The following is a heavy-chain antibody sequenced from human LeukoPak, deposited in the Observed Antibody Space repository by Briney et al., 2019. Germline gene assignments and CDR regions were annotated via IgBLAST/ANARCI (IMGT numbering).Heavy chain of an antibody. D-gene: IGHD3-10*01. CDR3: ASRVSDYGSGSFESDAFDI. V-gene: IGHV1-18*01. J-gene: IGHJ3*02. Sequence: ASVKVSCKASGYTFTSYGISWVRQAPGQGLEWMGWISAYNGNTNYAQKLQGRVTMTTDTSTSTAYMELRSLRSDDTAVYYCASRVSDYGSGSFESDAFDIWGQGTMVTVSS. CDR2: ISAYNGNT. CDR1: GYTFTSYG.